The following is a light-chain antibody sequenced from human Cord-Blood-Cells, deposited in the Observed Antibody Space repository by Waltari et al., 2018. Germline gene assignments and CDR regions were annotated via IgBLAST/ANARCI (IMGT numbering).Light chain of an antibody. Sequence: QSALTQPASVSGSPGQSITISCTGTSSDVGGYNYVSWYQQHPGKAPKLMIYDVSNRPSGCSNLLSGSKSGTTASLTISGIQAEDEADYYCSSYTSSSTYVFGTGTKVTVL. J-gene: IGLJ1*01. CDR2: DVS. CDR1: SSDVGGYNY. CDR3: SSYTSSSTYV. V-gene: IGLV2-14*01.